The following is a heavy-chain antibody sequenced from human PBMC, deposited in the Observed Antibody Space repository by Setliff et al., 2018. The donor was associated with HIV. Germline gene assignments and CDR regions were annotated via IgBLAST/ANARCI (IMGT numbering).Heavy chain of an antibody. Sequence: ASVKVSCKASGYTFTSYDINWVRQATGQGLEWMAWMNPNSGNTGYTQKFQGRVTITRDTSASTAYMELSSLRFEDTAVYYCARARFLEWLPDYWGQGTLVTVSS. J-gene: IGHJ4*02. D-gene: IGHD3-3*01. CDR1: GYTFTSYD. V-gene: IGHV1-8*03. CDR3: ARARFLEWLPDY. CDR2: MNPNSGNT.